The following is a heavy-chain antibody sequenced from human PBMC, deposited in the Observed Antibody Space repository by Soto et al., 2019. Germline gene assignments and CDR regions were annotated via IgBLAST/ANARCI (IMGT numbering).Heavy chain of an antibody. Sequence: QVPLQESGPGLVKPSQTLSLTCSVSGASLNSHGAYWTWIRQRPGKGLEWIGYISYTGNTYYSPSLKGRVTISMDTSNNQCSLRLSSLTAADTAVYFCAREEAVRIERWFDPWGQGTLVTVSS. J-gene: IGHJ5*02. D-gene: IGHD3-10*02. CDR1: GASLNSHGAY. CDR3: AREEAVRIERWFDP. V-gene: IGHV4-31*03. CDR2: ISYTGNT.